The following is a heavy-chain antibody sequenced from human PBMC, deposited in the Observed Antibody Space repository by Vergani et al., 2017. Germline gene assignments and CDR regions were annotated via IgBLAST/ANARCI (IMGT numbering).Heavy chain of an antibody. V-gene: IGHV1-2*02. CDR3: ARESYSSSWPNYYYGMDV. D-gene: IGHD6-13*01. CDR2: INPNSGGT. CDR1: GYTFTGYY. J-gene: IGHJ6*02. Sequence: QVQLVQSGAEVKKPGASVKVSCKASGYTFTGYYMHWVRQAPGQGLELMGWINPNSGGTNYAQKFQGRVTMTRDTSISTAYMELSRLRSDDTAVYYGARESYSSSWPNYYYGMDVWGQGTTVTVSS.